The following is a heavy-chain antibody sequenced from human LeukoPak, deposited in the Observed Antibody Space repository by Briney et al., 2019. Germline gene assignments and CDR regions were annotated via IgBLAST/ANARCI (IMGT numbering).Heavy chain of an antibody. V-gene: IGHV3-33*01. J-gene: IGHJ6*03. CDR1: GFTFSNYG. CDR2: IWYDGSNK. Sequence: PGRSLRLSCAASGFTFSNYGMHWVRQAPGKGLEWVAFIWYDGSNKDHVDSVKGRFTISRDNSKNTLFLQMNSLRAEDTAVYYCARDRGIVGTTGYYYMDVWGKGTTVTVSS. D-gene: IGHD1-26*01. CDR3: ARDRGIVGTTGYYYMDV.